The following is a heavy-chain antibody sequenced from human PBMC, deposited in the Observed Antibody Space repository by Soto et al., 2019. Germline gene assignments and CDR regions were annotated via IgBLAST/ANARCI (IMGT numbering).Heavy chain of an antibody. D-gene: IGHD6-19*01. CDR2: ISAYNGNT. CDR3: ARDSYIAVAGLLPFDY. Sequence: QVQLVQSGAEVKKPGASVKVSCKASGYTFTSYGISWVRQAPGQGLEWMGWISAYNGNTNYAQKLQGRVTMTTDTSTSRAYMELRSLRSDDTAVYYCARDSYIAVAGLLPFDYWGQGTLVTVSS. J-gene: IGHJ4*02. CDR1: GYTFTSYG. V-gene: IGHV1-18*01.